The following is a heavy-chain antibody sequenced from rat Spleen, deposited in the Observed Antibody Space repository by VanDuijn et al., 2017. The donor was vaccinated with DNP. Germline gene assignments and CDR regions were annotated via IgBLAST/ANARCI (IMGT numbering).Heavy chain of an antibody. D-gene: IGHD1-3*01. Sequence: QVQLKESGPGLVQPSQTLSLTCTVSGFSLTSNSVHWVRQPPGKGLEWVGAIWSGGSTDYNSALKSRLSISRDTSKSQVFLKMNSLQTEDTVIYFCTTNYGRGAMDAWGQGTSVTVSS. CDR2: IWSGGST. CDR3: TTNYGRGAMDA. CDR1: GFSLTSNS. V-gene: IGHV2-1*01. J-gene: IGHJ4*01.